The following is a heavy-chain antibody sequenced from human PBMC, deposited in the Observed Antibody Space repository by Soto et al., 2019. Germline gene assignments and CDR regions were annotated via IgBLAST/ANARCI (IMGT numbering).Heavy chain of an antibody. Sequence: SETLSLTCAVYGGSFSGYYWSWIRQPPGKGLDWIGEINHSGSTNYNPSLKSRVTISVDTSKNQFSLKLSSVTAADTAVYYCASRVAAPGTSNKIDYWGQGTLVTVSS. CDR2: INHSGST. CDR1: GGSFSGYY. CDR3: ASRVAAPGTSNKIDY. J-gene: IGHJ4*02. D-gene: IGHD6-13*01. V-gene: IGHV4-34*01.